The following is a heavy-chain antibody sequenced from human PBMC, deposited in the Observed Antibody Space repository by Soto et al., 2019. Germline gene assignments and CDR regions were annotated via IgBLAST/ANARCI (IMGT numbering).Heavy chain of an antibody. Sequence: GGSLRLSCAASGFTFRNYAMSWARQAPGKGLEWVSAISGSGGTTHYADSVKGRFTISRDNSKNTLYLQMNSLRVEDTAVYYCAKDRSSTSCYAFDYWGQVSLVTVSS. J-gene: IGHJ4*02. V-gene: IGHV3-23*01. CDR2: ISGSGGTT. CDR3: AKDRSSTSCYAFDY. D-gene: IGHD2-2*01. CDR1: GFTFRNYA.